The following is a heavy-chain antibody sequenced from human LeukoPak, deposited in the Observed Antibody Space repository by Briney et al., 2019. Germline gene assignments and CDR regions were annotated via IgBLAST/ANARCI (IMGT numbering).Heavy chain of an antibody. CDR3: ARGSVLLAMDV. Sequence: PSETLSLTCSVSGGSIGSFYWNWIRQPPGKGLEWIGYIYNSGSTNCNPSLKSRVTISVDASKNEFSLKLRSVTAADTAVYYCARGSVLLAMDVWGKGTTVTISS. J-gene: IGHJ6*03. D-gene: IGHD3-16*01. CDR1: GGSIGSFY. V-gene: IGHV4-59*01. CDR2: IYNSGST.